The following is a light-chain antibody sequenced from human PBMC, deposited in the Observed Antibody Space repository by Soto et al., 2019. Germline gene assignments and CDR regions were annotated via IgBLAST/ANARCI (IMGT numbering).Light chain of an antibody. Sequence: EIVLTQSPGTLSLSPGERATLSCRASQTVSSNYLAWYQQKPGQAPRLLIYSASTRATGIPDRFSGSGSGTDFTLTISRLEPEDFAVYYCQQYATSPLTFGGGTKVDIK. CDR3: QQYATSPLT. V-gene: IGKV3-20*01. CDR2: SAS. CDR1: QTVSSNY. J-gene: IGKJ4*01.